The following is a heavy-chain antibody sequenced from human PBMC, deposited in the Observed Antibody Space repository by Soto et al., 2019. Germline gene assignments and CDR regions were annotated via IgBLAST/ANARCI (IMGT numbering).Heavy chain of an antibody. V-gene: IGHV4-4*07. Sequence: NPSETLSLTCTVSGGSISSYYWSWIRQPAGKGLEWIGRIYTSGSTNYNPSLKSRVTMSVDTSKNQFSLKLSSVTAADTAVYYCARDLGGTNYYYYGMDVWGQGTTVTVSS. CDR1: GGSISSYY. CDR3: ARDLGGTNYYYYGMDV. CDR2: IYTSGST. D-gene: IGHD1-7*01. J-gene: IGHJ6*02.